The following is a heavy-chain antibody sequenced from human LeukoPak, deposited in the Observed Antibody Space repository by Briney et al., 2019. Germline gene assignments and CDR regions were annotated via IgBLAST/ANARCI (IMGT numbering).Heavy chain of an antibody. CDR2: INPNSGGT. CDR1: GYTFTGYY. V-gene: IGHV1-2*02. Sequence: ASVKVSCKASGYTFTGYYMHWVRQAPGQGLEWMGWINPNSGGTNYAQKFQGRVTMTRDTSISTAYMELSRLRSDDTAMYYCARVRVYSYGYLGYWGQGTLVTVSS. D-gene: IGHD5-18*01. J-gene: IGHJ4*02. CDR3: ARVRVYSYGYLGY.